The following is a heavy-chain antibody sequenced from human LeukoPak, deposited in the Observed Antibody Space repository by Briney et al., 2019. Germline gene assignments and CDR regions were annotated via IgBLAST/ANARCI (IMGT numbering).Heavy chain of an antibody. CDR1: GGSISSYY. CDR3: ARDSHDSSGLDAFDI. V-gene: IGHV4-4*07. CDR2: IYTSGST. Sequence: PSETLSLTCTVSGGSISSYYWSWIRQPAGKGLEWIGRIYTSGSTNYNPSLKSRVTISVDKSKNQFSLKLSSVTAADTAVYYCARDSHDSSGLDAFDIWGQGTMVTVSS. D-gene: IGHD3-22*01. J-gene: IGHJ3*02.